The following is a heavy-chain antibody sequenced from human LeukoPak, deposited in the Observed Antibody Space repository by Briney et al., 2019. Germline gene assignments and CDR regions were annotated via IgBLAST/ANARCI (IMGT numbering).Heavy chain of an antibody. V-gene: IGHV3-23*01. CDR1: GITFNSYG. CDR2: MSGSGGST. Sequence: PGGSLRLSCAASGITFNSYGMHWVRQAPGKGLEWVSAMSGSGGSTYYTDSVKGRFTISRDSSKNTLYLQMNSLRAEDTAVYYCAKHYVWGSYRHYFDYWGQGTLVTVSS. CDR3: AKHYVWGSYRHYFDY. D-gene: IGHD3-16*02. J-gene: IGHJ4*02.